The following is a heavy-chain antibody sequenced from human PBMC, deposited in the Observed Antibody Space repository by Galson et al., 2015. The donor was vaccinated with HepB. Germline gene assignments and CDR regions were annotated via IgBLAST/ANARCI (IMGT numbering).Heavy chain of an antibody. J-gene: IGHJ6*02. D-gene: IGHD6-19*01. Sequence: SVKVSCKASGYTFTGYYMHWVRQAPGQGLEWMGRINPNSGGTNYAQKFQGRVTMTRDTSISTAYMELSRLRSDDTAVYYCARVRILEQWLVRDPYYYGMDVWGQGTTVTVSS. CDR1: GYTFTGYY. CDR3: ARVRILEQWLVRDPYYYGMDV. V-gene: IGHV1-2*06. CDR2: INPNSGGT.